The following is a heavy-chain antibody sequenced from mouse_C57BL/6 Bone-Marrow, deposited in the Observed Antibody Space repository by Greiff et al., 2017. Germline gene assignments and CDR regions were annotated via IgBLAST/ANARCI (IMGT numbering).Heavy chain of an antibody. Sequence: EVKLVESGPELVKPGASVKISCKASGYSFTDYNMNWVKQSNGKSLEWIGVIIPKYGTTSYNQKFKGKATFTVDQSSSTAYMQLNSLTSEDSAVYYCAIIATIVARYWYFDVWGTGTTVTVSS. CDR1: GYSFTDYN. V-gene: IGHV1-39*01. CDR2: IIPKYGTT. CDR3: AIIATIVARYWYFDV. D-gene: IGHD1-1*01. J-gene: IGHJ1*03.